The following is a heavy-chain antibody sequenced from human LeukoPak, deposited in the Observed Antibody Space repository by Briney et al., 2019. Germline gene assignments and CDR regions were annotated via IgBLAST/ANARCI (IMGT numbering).Heavy chain of an antibody. V-gene: IGHV4-4*07. D-gene: IGHD3-3*01. Sequence: PSETLSLTCTVSGGSISSYYWSWIRQPAGKGLEWIGRIYTSGSTNYNPSLKSRVTMSVDTSKNQFSLKLSSVTAADTAVYYCAREPIYDFWSGSRWGSFAFDYWGQGTLVTVSS. CDR1: GGSISSYY. J-gene: IGHJ4*02. CDR3: AREPIYDFWSGSRWGSFAFDY. CDR2: IYTSGST.